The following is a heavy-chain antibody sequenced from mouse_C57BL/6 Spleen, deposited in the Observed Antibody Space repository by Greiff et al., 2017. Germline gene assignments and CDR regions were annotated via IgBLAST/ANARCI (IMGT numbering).Heavy chain of an antibody. D-gene: IGHD2-4*01. V-gene: IGHV5-4*03. CDR2: ISDGGSYT. CDR1: GFTFSSYA. Sequence: EVKLMESGGGLVKPGGSLKLSCAASGFTFSSYAMSWVRQTPEKRLEWVATISDGGSYTYYPDNVKGRFTISRDNAKNNLYLQMSHLKSEDTAMYYCARGGADYDVWFAYWGQGTLVTVSA. J-gene: IGHJ3*01. CDR3: ARGGADYDVWFAY.